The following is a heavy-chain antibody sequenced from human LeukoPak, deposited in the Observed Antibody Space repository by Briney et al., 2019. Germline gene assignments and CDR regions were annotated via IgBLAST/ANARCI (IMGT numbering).Heavy chain of an antibody. CDR1: GYTFTSYD. CDR2: MNPNSGNT. D-gene: IGHD2-2*01. Sequence: GASVKVSCKASGYTFTSYDINWVRQAIGQGLEWMGWMNPNSGNTGYAQKFQGRVTMTRNTSISTAYMELSSLGSEDTAVYYCARGIRDIVVVPAAKVRRPEGYYFDYWGQGTLVTVSS. CDR3: ARGIRDIVVVPAAKVRRPEGYYFDY. V-gene: IGHV1-8*01. J-gene: IGHJ4*02.